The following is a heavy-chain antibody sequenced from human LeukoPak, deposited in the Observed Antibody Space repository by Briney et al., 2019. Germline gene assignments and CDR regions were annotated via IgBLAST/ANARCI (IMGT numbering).Heavy chain of an antibody. CDR1: GGTFSSYA. CDR2: IIPIFGTA. J-gene: IGHJ2*01. Sequence: GSSVKVSCKASGGTFSSYAISWVRQAPGQGLEWMGRIIPIFGTANYAQKFQGRVTTTADKSTSTAYMELSSLRSEDTAVYYCARYSSGYSYWYFDLWGRGTLVTVSS. V-gene: IGHV1-69*06. D-gene: IGHD6-19*01. CDR3: ARYSSGYSYWYFDL.